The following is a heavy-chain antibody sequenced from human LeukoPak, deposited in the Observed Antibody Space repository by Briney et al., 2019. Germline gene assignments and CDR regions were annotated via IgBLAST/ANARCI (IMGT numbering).Heavy chain of an antibody. CDR2: ISAHNDKR. CDR1: GRTFSNYG. CDR3: ARVGEDMVVIGAARGAAFDI. V-gene: IGHV1-18*01. D-gene: IGHD2-2*01. J-gene: IGHJ3*02. Sequence: GASVRVSCKASGRTFSNYGITWVRQAPGEGLEWMGWISAHNDKRNYAQKFQGRVTMTTDTSTSTAYLDLRSLRSDDTAVYYCARVGEDMVVIGAARGAAFDIWGQGTVVTVSS.